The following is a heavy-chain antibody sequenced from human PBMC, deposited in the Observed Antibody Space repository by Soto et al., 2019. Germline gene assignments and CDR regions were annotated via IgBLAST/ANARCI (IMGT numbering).Heavy chain of an antibody. CDR2: LSGSGGST. D-gene: IGHD2-2*01. J-gene: IGHJ5*02. V-gene: IGHV3-23*01. CDR3: AKDNVPVATPWFDP. CDR1: GFTFSNYA. Sequence: EVQLLESGGGLVQPGGSLRLSCAASGFTFSNYAMSWVRQAPGKGLEWVSTLSGSGGSTYYADSVKGRFTISRDNSKNTRYMQMNSLRAEDTSVYYCAKDNVPVATPWFDPWGQGTLVTVSS.